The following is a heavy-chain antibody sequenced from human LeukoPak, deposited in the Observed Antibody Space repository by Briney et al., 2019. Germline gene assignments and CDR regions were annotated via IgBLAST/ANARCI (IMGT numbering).Heavy chain of an antibody. V-gene: IGHV4-39*01. CDR3: LRIMDV. CDR1: GGSISSSSYS. D-gene: IGHD2-15*01. Sequence: SETLSLTCTVSGGSISSSSYSWGWIRQPPGKGLEWIGSIYYSGSTYYNPSLKSRVTISVDTSKNQFSLKLCSVTAADTAVYYCLRIMDVWGQGTTVTVSS. CDR2: IYYSGST. J-gene: IGHJ6*02.